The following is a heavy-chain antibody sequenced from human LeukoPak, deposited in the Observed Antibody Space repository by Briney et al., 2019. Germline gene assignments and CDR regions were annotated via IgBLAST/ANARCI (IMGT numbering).Heavy chain of an antibody. J-gene: IGHJ6*03. CDR2: IIPIFGTA. D-gene: IGHD1-1*01. V-gene: IGHV1-69*05. Sequence: SVKASCKASGGTFSSYAISWVRQAPGQGLEWMGGIIPIFGTANYAQKFQGRVTITTDESTSTAYMELSSLRSEDTAVYYCARGLDRYYYMDVWGKGTTVTVSS. CDR1: GGTFSSYA. CDR3: ARGLDRYYYMDV.